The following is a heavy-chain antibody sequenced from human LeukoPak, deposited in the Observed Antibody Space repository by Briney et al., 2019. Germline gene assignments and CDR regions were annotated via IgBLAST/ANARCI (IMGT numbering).Heavy chain of an antibody. Sequence: GGSLRLSCAASGFTFSDYYMSWVRQAPGKGLEWVSYISSSGSTIYYADSVKGRYTISRDNAKNSLYLQMNSLRAEDTAVYYCARDRYYYDSSGYYSFEYWGQGTLVTVSS. CDR1: GFTFSDYY. V-gene: IGHV3-11*01. J-gene: IGHJ4*02. D-gene: IGHD3-22*01. CDR2: ISSSGSTI. CDR3: ARDRYYYDSSGYYSFEY.